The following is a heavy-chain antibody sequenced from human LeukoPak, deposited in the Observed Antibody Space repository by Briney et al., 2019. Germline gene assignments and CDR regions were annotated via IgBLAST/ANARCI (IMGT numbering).Heavy chain of an antibody. V-gene: IGHV3-23*01. CDR1: GFTFSSYS. D-gene: IGHD2-2*01. CDR3: AKDRQGYCSSTSCPAEYFQH. J-gene: IGHJ1*01. Sequence: GGSLRLSCAASGFTFSSYSMNWVRQAPGKGLEWVSAISGSGGSTYYADSVKGRFTISRDNSKNTLYLQMNSLRAEDTAVYYCAKDRQGYCSSTSCPAEYFQHWGQGTLVTVSS. CDR2: ISGSGGST.